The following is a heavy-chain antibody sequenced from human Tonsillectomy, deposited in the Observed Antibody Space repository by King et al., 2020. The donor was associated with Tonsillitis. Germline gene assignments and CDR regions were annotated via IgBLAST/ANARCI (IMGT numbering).Heavy chain of an antibody. CDR2: ISSSGTTI. D-gene: IGHD2-2*02. Sequence: VQLVESGGGLVKPGGSLRLSCAASGFTFSDYYMSWIRQAPGKGLECVSYISSSGTTIYYVDSVRGRFTISRDNDKNSLYLQMNSLRAEDTAVYYCARDIPAAIHWFDPWGQGTLVTVSS. V-gene: IGHV3-11*01. CDR3: ARDIPAAIHWFDP. CDR1: GFTFSDYY. J-gene: IGHJ5*02.